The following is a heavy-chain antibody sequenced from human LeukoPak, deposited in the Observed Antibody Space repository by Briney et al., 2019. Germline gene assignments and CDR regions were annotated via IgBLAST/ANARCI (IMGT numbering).Heavy chain of an antibody. CDR3: ARERVGSGSYYFDY. CDR1: GFTVSSNY. D-gene: IGHD3-10*01. Sequence: RGSLRLSCAASGFTVSSNYMSWVRQAPGKRLEWVSVIYSGGSTYHADSVKGRFTISRDNSKNTLYLQMNSLRAEDTAVYYCARERVGSGSYYFDYWGQGTLVTVSS. V-gene: IGHV3-53*01. J-gene: IGHJ4*02. CDR2: IYSGGST.